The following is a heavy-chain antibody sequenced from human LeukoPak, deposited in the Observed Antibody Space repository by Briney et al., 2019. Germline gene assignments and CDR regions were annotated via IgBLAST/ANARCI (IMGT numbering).Heavy chain of an antibody. V-gene: IGHV4-30-2*01. CDR2: IYHSGST. CDR1: GGSISSGGYY. J-gene: IGHJ2*01. Sequence: SQTLSLTCTVSGGSISSGGYYWSWIRQPPGKGLEWIGYIYHSGSTYYNPSLKSRVTISVDRSKNQFSLKLSSVTAADTAVYYCAREKKDIVVVPAARYFDLWGRGTLVTVSS. CDR3: AREKKDIVVVPAARYFDL. D-gene: IGHD2-2*01.